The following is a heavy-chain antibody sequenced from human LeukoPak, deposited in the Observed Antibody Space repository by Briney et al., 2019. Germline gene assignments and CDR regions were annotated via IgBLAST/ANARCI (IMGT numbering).Heavy chain of an antibody. D-gene: IGHD6-6*01. CDR2: ISSDGSST. CDR1: GFTFRNHW. Sequence: GGSLRLSCAASGFTFRNHWMHWVRQTPGKGLVWVSRISSDGSSTTYADSVKGRFTISRDNAKNTLYLQMNNLRAEDTAMYYCAGDQRVTGRPDIDYWGQGTLVIVSS. CDR3: AGDQRVTGRPDIDY. J-gene: IGHJ4*02. V-gene: IGHV3-74*03.